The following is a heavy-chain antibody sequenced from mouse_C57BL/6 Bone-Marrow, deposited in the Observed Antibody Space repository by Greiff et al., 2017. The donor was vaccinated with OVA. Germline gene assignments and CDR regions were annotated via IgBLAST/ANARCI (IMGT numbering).Heavy chain of an antibody. CDR2: IDPENGDT. CDR3: TTTVVPSYWYFDV. V-gene: IGHV14-4*01. J-gene: IGHJ1*03. Sequence: EVQLQQSGAELVRPGASVKLSCTASGFNIKDYYMHWVKQRPEQGLEWIGWIDPENGDTEYASKFQGKATITADTSSNTAYLQLSSLTSEDTAVYYCTTTVVPSYWYFDVWGTGTTVTVSS. CDR1: GFNIKDYY. D-gene: IGHD1-1*01.